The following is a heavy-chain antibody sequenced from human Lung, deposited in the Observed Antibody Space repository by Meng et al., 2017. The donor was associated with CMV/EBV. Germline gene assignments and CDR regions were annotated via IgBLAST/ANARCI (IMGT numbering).Heavy chain of an antibody. Sequence: QGPLREAGPARVKPAETLSPTCAVLGDSITNHNWWAWVRQPPGKGLEWIGEIPHRGSSAYNPSLKSRVSMSIDKSKNQFSLKLTSVTAADTAVYHCLRRSGGSVWGQGTLVTVSS. D-gene: IGHD3-10*01. V-gene: IGHV4-4*02. CDR1: GDSITNHNW. J-gene: IGHJ1*01. CDR3: LRRSGGSV. CDR2: IPHRGSS.